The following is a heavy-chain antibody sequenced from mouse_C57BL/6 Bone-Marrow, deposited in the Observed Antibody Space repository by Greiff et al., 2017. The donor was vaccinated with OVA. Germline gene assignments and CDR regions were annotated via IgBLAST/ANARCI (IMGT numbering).Heavy chain of an antibody. CDR2: IHPSDSDT. V-gene: IGHV1-74*01. CDR1: GYTFTSYW. D-gene: IGHD1-1*01. Sequence: QVQLQQPGAELVKPGASVKVSCKASGYTFTSYWMHWVKQRPGQGLEWIGRIHPSDSDTNYNQKFKGKATLTVDKSSSTACMQLSSLTSEDSAVYDCEIDYSDGSRCWYCEVWGTGTTVTVSS. CDR3: EIDYSDGSRCWYCEV. J-gene: IGHJ1*03.